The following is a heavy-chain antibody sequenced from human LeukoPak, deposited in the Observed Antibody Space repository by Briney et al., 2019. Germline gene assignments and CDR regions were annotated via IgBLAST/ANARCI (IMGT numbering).Heavy chain of an antibody. CDR1: GFTFSDYY. CDR3: AKNPLFTRLSSSTSPDY. J-gene: IGHJ4*02. Sequence: GGSLRLSCAASGFTFSDYYMSWIRQAPGKGLECVSYISSSTGYTNYADSVEGRFTISRDNAKNSLYLQMNSLRAEDTAVYYCAKNPLFTRLSSSTSPDYWGQGALVTVSS. CDR2: ISSSTGYT. V-gene: IGHV3-11*03. D-gene: IGHD2-2*01.